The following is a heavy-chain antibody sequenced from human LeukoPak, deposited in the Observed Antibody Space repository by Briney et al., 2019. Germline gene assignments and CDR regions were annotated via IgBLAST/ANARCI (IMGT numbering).Heavy chain of an antibody. CDR1: GYTFTSYG. Sequence: GASVKVSCKASGYTFTSYGISWVRQAPGQGLEWMGWISAYNGNTNYAQKLQGRVTMTRDTSSTTAFMELTSLTSEDTAVYYCARSRAAVVMGELIPSFYYGMDVWGQGTTVTVSS. CDR2: ISAYNGNT. J-gene: IGHJ6*02. D-gene: IGHD3-16*01. CDR3: ARSRAAVVMGELIPSFYYGMDV. V-gene: IGHV1-18*01.